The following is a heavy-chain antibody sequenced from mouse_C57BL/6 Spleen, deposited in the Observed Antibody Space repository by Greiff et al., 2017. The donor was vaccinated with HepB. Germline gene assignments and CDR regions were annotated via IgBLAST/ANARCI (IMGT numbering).Heavy chain of an antibody. V-gene: IGHV1-15*01. CDR3: TRKMGITTVVAGFDY. CDR1: GYTFTDYE. J-gene: IGHJ2*01. Sequence: VQLQQSGAELVRPGASVTLSCKASGYTFTDYEMHWVKQTPVHGLEWIGAIDPETGGTAYNQKFKGKAILTADKSSSTAYMALRSLTSEDSAVYYCTRKMGITTVVAGFDYWGQGTTLTVSS. CDR2: IDPETGGT. D-gene: IGHD1-1*01.